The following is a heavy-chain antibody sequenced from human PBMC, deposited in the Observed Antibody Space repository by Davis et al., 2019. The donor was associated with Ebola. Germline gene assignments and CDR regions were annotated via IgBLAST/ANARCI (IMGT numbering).Heavy chain of an antibody. CDR3: ASLLTYYYGSGIYSSPYYFDY. J-gene: IGHJ4*02. V-gene: IGHV4-38-2*02. D-gene: IGHD3-10*01. Sequence: SETLSLTCTVSGYSISSGYYWGWIRQPPGKGLEWIGSIYYSGSAHSNPSLKSRVTISVDTSKNQFSLKLSSVTAADTAVYYCASLLTYYYGSGIYSSPYYFDYWGQGTLVTVSS. CDR2: IYYSGSA. CDR1: GYSISSGYY.